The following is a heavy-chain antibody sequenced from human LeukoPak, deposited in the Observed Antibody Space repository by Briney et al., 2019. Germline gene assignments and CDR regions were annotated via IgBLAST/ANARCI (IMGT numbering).Heavy chain of an antibody. D-gene: IGHD3-10*01. J-gene: IGHJ6*03. V-gene: IGHV4-4*07. CDR1: GGSISSYY. Sequence: PSETLSLTCTVSGGSISSYYWSWIRQPAGKGLEWIGRIYTSGSTNYNPSLKSRVTISYTSKNQFSLKLNSVTAADTAVYYCAREVNYYYGSGSYLHYYYYYMDVWGKGTTVTISS. CDR3: AREVNYYYGSGSYLHYYYYYMDV. CDR2: IYTSGST.